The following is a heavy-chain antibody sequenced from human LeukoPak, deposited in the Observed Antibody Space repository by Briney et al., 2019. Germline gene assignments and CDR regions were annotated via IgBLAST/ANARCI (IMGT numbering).Heavy chain of an antibody. CDR3: ARVWAWGSGNYFDN. Sequence: GGSLRLSCAAPGFTFDAFGMTWVRQARGKGLEWVSAIRGDAGSTGYADSVKGRFTISRDNAKNSLYLQMNSLRVEDTALYYCARVWAWGSGNYFDNWGQGTLVTVSS. D-gene: IGHD7-27*01. V-gene: IGHV3-20*04. J-gene: IGHJ4*02. CDR2: IRGDAGST. CDR1: GFTFDAFG.